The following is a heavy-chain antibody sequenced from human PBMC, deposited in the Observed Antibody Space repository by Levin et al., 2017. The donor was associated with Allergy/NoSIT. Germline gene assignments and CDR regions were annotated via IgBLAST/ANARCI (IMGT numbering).Heavy chain of an antibody. CDR3: ARYGVVLGDHAFDI. D-gene: IGHD3-10*01. V-gene: IGHV3-21*01. Sequence: PGGSLRLSCAASGFTFSSYSMNWVRQAPGKGLEWVSSISSSSSYIYYADSVKGRFTISRDNAKNSLYLQMNSLIAEDAAVYYCARYGVVLGDHAFDIWGQGTMVTVSS. CDR2: ISSSSSYI. CDR1: GFTFSSYS. J-gene: IGHJ3*02.